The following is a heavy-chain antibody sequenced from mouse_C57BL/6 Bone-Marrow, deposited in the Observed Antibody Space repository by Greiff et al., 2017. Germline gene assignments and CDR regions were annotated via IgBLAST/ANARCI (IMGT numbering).Heavy chain of an antibody. J-gene: IGHJ4*01. Sequence: EVQLQQSGAELVRPGASVKLSCTASGFNIKDDYMHWVKQRPEQGLEWIGWIDPENGDTESASKFQGKATITADTSSNTAYLQVSSLTSEDTAVYYCTTGDYDDYAMDYWGQGTSVTVSS. CDR3: TTGDYDDYAMDY. V-gene: IGHV14-4*01. CDR1: GFNIKDDY. CDR2: IDPENGDT. D-gene: IGHD2-4*01.